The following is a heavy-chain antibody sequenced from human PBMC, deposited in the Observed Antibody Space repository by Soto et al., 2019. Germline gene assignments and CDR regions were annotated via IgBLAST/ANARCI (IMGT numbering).Heavy chain of an antibody. CDR1: GGSFSGYY. CDR2: ISGSSTI. CDR3: ARVSYGGNLGY. D-gene: IGHD2-15*01. J-gene: IGHJ4*02. Sequence: KSSETLSLTCAVYGGSFSGYYWSWIRQPPGKGLEWVSHISGSSTIYYADSVKGRFTVSRDNSKSSLYLQMNSLRDEDTAVYYCARVSYGGNLGYWGQGTLVTVSS. V-gene: IGHV3-11*04.